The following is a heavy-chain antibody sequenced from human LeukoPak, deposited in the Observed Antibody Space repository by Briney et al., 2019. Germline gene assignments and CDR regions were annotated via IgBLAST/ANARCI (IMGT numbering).Heavy chain of an antibody. CDR1: GGSFSGYY. CDR3: ARAISSGYYYPSDY. V-gene: IGHV4-34*01. D-gene: IGHD3-22*01. Sequence: SETLSLTCAVYGGSFSGYYWSWIRQPPGKGLEWIGEINHSGSTNYNPSLKSRVTISVDTSKNQFSLKLSSVTAADTAVYYCARAISSGYYYPSDYWGQGTLVTVSS. J-gene: IGHJ4*02. CDR2: INHSGST.